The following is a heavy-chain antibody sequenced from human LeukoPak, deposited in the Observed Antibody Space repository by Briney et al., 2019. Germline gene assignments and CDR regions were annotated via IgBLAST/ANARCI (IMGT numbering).Heavy chain of an antibody. CDR1: GGSISSGGYS. CDR2: IYHSGST. D-gene: IGHD1-26*01. Sequence: PSETLSLTCAVSGGSISSGGYSWSWIRQPPGKGLEWIGYIYHSGSTYYNPSLKSRVTISVDRSKNQFSLKLNSVTAADTAVYYCARSGLEIPTSGYYYYYGMDVWGQGTTVTVSS. J-gene: IGHJ6*02. V-gene: IGHV4-30-2*01. CDR3: ARSGLEIPTSGYYYYYGMDV.